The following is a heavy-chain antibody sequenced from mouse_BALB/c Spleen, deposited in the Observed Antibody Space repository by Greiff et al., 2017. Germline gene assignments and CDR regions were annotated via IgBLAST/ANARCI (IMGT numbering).Heavy chain of an antibody. CDR1: GFTFSSYA. Sequence: EVMLVESGGGLVKPGGSLKLSCAASGFTFSSYAMSWVRQTPEKRLEWVATISSGGSYTYYPDSVKGRFTISRDNAKNTLYLQMSSLRSEDTAMYYCARRRVNYYAMDYWGQGTSVTVSS. J-gene: IGHJ4*01. D-gene: IGHD2-1*01. CDR3: ARRRVNYYAMDY. CDR2: ISSGGSYT. V-gene: IGHV5-9-1*01.